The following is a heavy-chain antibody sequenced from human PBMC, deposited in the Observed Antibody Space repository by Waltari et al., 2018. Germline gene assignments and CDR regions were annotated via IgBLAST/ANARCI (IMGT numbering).Heavy chain of an antibody. Sequence: VQLVDSGGALIQPGGSLGLSSAAAGLNVSEEFLTWVRQAPGKGLEWVSMIYKDGTPKYADSVKGRFTVSRDNAKNQVFLQMNRLGPEDTALYYCAKDWSGSYFGWFAFDVWGPGTMVTVSS. V-gene: IGHV3-53*01. J-gene: IGHJ3*01. CDR1: GLNVSEEF. CDR3: AKDWSGSYFGWFAFDV. CDR2: IYKDGTP. D-gene: IGHD1-26*01.